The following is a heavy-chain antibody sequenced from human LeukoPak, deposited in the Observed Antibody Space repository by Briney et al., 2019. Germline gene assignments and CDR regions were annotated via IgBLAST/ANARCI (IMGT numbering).Heavy chain of an antibody. CDR2: ISYDGSNK. V-gene: IGHV3-30*04. Sequence: GGSLRLSCAASGFTFSSYAMHWVRQAPGKGLEWVAVISYDGSNKYYADSVKGRFTISRDNSKNTLYLQMNSLRAEDTAVYYCARDEEVVAVAATVYWGQGTLVTVSS. CDR3: ARDEEVVAVAATVY. CDR1: GFTFSSYA. J-gene: IGHJ4*02. D-gene: IGHD2-15*01.